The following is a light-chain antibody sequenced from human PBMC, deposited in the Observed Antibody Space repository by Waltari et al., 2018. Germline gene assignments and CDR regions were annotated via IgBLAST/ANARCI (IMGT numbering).Light chain of an antibody. CDR3: QQRSNWPPIT. Sequence: EIVLTQSPATLSLSPGERATLSCRASQSVSSYLAWYQQKPGQAPRLLIYGASNRATGIPARCSGSGSGTDFTLTISSLEPEDFAVYYCQQRSNWPPITFGQGTRLEIK. CDR1: QSVSSY. CDR2: GAS. V-gene: IGKV3-11*01. J-gene: IGKJ5*01.